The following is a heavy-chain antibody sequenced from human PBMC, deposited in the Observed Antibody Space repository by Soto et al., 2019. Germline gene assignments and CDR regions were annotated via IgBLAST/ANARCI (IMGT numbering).Heavy chain of an antibody. Sequence: LGESLKISCQSFGYTFTAYWIAWVRQMPGKGLEWMGIIFPADSEIRYSPSFRGHVTISADKSISTAYLQWSGLEASDTAMYYCARPFYPGCCSDGVCNWYDYWGQGTLLTVSS. CDR1: GYTFTAYW. D-gene: IGHD2-8*01. CDR3: ARPFYPGCCSDGVCNWYDY. CDR2: IFPADSEI. J-gene: IGHJ5*01. V-gene: IGHV5-51*01.